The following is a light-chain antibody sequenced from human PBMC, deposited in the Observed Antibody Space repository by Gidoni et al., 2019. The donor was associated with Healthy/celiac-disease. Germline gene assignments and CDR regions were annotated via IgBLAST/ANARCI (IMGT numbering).Light chain of an antibody. CDR1: QSVSRN. CDR3: QQYNKWLGT. Sequence: EIVMTQSPATLSVSPGERATLSCRASQSVSRNLAWYQKKPGQATRLLIYGASTRATGIPARFSGSGSGTEFTLTISSLQSEDFAVYYCQQYNKWLGTFGPGTKVDIK. CDR2: GAS. V-gene: IGKV3-15*01. J-gene: IGKJ3*01.